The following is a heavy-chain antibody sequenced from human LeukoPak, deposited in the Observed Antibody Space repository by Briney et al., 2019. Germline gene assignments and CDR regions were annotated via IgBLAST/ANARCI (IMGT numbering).Heavy chain of an antibody. J-gene: IGHJ3*02. CDR3: ARGLEWGDGFDI. D-gene: IGHD1-1*01. CDR1: GYSISRGYS. CDR2: IYHSGST. V-gene: IGHV4-38-2*02. Sequence: PSETLSLTCTVSGYSISRGYSWGWIRQPPGKGLEWIGNIYHSGSTNYSPSLKSRVTISVDTSKNQFSLKLTSVTAADTAVYYCARGLEWGDGFDIWGQGTMVTVSP.